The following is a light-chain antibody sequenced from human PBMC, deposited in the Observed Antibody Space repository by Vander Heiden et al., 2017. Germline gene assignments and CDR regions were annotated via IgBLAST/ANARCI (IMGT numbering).Light chain of an antibody. CDR1: SSDVGGYNY. V-gene: IGLV2-14*01. CDR3: SSYTSSSTPLVV. J-gene: IGLJ2*01. Sequence: QSALTPPASVSGSPGQSITISCTGTSSDVGGYNYVSWYQQHPGKAPKLMIYEVSNRPSGVSNRFSGSKSGNTASLTISGLQAEDEADYYCSSYTSSSTPLVVFGRGTKLTVL. CDR2: EVS.